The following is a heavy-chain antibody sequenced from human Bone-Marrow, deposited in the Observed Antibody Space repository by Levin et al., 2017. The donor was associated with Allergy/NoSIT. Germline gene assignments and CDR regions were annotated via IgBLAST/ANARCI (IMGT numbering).Heavy chain of an antibody. CDR1: GFTFSNHW. Sequence: HPGESLKISCEASGFTFSNHWMTWVRQAPGKGLEWVANIKEDGGERYYVDSVTGRFTISRDNAKNTLYLQMKYLGADDTAVYYCATYGGVVPALDYWGQGTLVTVSS. D-gene: IGHD3-3*01. V-gene: IGHV3-7*03. J-gene: IGHJ4*02. CDR2: IKEDGGER. CDR3: ATYGGVVPALDY.